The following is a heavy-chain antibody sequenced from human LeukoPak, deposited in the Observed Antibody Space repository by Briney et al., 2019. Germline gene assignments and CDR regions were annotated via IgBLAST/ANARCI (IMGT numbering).Heavy chain of an antibody. V-gene: IGHV3-23*01. CDR3: EKTQTKNDFWSGYSYYFDY. J-gene: IGHJ4*02. CDR1: GFTFSGYA. Sequence: GGSLRLSCAASGFTFSGYAMSWVRQAPGKGLEWVSAISGSGGSTYYADSVKGRFTISRDNSKNTLYLQMNSLRAEDTAVYYCEKTQTKNDFWSGYSYYFDYWGQGTLVTVSS. CDR2: ISGSGGST. D-gene: IGHD3-3*01.